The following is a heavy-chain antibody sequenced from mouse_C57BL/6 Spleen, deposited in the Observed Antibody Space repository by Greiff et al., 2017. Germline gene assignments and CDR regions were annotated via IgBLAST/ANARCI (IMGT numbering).Heavy chain of an antibody. CDR2: INPYNGGT. CDR3: ARSRITTTAMDY. Sequence: VHVKQSGPVLVKPGASVKMSCKASGYTFTDYYMNWVKQSHGKSLEWIGVINPYNGGTSYNQKFKGKATLTVDKSSSTAYMELNSLTSEDSAVYYCARSRITTTAMDYWGQGTSVTVSS. J-gene: IGHJ4*01. D-gene: IGHD1-1*01. V-gene: IGHV1-19*01. CDR1: GYTFTDYY.